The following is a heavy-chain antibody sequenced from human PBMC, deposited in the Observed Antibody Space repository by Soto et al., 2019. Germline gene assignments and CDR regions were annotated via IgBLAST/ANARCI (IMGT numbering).Heavy chain of an antibody. V-gene: IGHV3-23*01. CDR1: GFTFSIDA. D-gene: IGHD4-17*01. J-gene: IGHJ2*01. CDR3: ARRTVGWYFDL. Sequence: EVQLLESGGGLVQPGGSLRLSCAASGFTFSIDAMNWVRQAPGKGLEWVSVISGSGGSTYYADSVKGRFTISRDNSKNTLYVQMNSLRAEDTAVYYCARRTVGWYFDLWGRGTLVTVSS. CDR2: ISGSGGST.